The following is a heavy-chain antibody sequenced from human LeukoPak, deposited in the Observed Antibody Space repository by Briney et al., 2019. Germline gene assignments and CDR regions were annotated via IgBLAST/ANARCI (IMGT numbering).Heavy chain of an antibody. CDR1: GGSIRSSNW. CDR2: IYHSGST. J-gene: IGHJ4*02. D-gene: IGHD6-19*01. Sequence: SETLSLTCAVSGGSIRSSNWWSWVRQPPGKGLEWIGEIYHSGSTNYNPSLKSRVTISVDKSKNQFSLKLSSVTAADTAVYYCARASMRWLVRYFDYWGQGTLVTVSS. CDR3: ARASMRWLVRYFDY. V-gene: IGHV4-4*02.